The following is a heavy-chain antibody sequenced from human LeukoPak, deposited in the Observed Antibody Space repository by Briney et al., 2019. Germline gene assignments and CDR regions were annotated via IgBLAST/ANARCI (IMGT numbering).Heavy chain of an antibody. Sequence: SETLSLTCTVSGASITGHYLTWIREPPGDGLEWIGYISHIGSTNYNPSLKSRVTISVDTSKNQFSLKLTSVTAADTALYYCARDRISINALDMWGQGTMVTVSS. CDR3: ARDRISINALDM. J-gene: IGHJ3*02. V-gene: IGHV4-59*11. D-gene: IGHD1-14*01. CDR1: GASITGHY. CDR2: ISHIGST.